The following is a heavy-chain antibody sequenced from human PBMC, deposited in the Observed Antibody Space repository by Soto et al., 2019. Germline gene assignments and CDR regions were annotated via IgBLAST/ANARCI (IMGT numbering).Heavy chain of an antibody. D-gene: IGHD6-19*01. V-gene: IGHV3-9*01. CDR3: AKDTYSSGWQGVYYYYGMDV. J-gene: IGHJ6*02. Sequence: GGSLRLSCAASGFTFDDYAMHWVRQAPGKGLEWVSGISWNSGSIGYADSVKGRFTISRDNAKNSLYLQMNSLRAEDTALYYCAKDTYSSGWQGVYYYYGMDVWGQGTTVTVSS. CDR2: ISWNSGSI. CDR1: GFTFDDYA.